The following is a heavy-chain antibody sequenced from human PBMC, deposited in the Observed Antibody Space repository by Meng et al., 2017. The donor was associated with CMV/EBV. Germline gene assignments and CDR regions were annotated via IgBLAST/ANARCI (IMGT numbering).Heavy chain of an antibody. CDR3: AKARSSTSYRTYYFDY. D-gene: IGHD2-2*01. J-gene: IGHJ4*02. CDR2: INHSGST. Sequence: SQTLSLTCAVYGGSFSVYYWSWIRQPPGKGLEWIGEINHSGSTNYNPSLKSRVTISVDTSKKQFSLKLSSVTAADTAVYYCAKARSSTSYRTYYFDYWGQGTLVTVSS. V-gene: IGHV4-34*01. CDR1: GGSFSVYY.